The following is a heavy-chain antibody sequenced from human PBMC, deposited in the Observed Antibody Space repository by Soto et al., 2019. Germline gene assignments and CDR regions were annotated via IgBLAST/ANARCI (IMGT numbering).Heavy chain of an antibody. J-gene: IGHJ4*02. V-gene: IGHV3-23*01. CDR2: ISGSGGSSGP. CDR1: GFTFSTYT. CDR3: AKARCSTADCYVPEY. D-gene: IGHD2-2*01. Sequence: GGSLRLSCVASGFTFSTYTMSWVRQAPGKGLEWVSVISGSGGSSGPSYADSVQGRFSISRDNTRNTLYLQMNSLRGEDTAMYYCAKARCSTADCYVPEYWGQGTRVTVSS.